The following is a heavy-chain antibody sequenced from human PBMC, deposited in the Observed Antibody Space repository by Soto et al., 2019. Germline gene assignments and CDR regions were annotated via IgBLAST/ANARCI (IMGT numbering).Heavy chain of an antibody. V-gene: IGHV3-23*01. Sequence: EVQLLESGGGLVQPGGSLRLSCAASGFTFSSYAMSWVRQAPGKGLEWVSAISGSGGSTYYADSVKGRFTISRDNSKNTLYLQMNSLRAEDTAVYYCAKVHYLGPAVYDYIWGSYRYYMDVCGKGTTVTVSS. D-gene: IGHD3-16*02. CDR1: GFTFSSYA. J-gene: IGHJ6*03. CDR3: AKVHYLGPAVYDYIWGSYRYYMDV. CDR2: ISGSGGST.